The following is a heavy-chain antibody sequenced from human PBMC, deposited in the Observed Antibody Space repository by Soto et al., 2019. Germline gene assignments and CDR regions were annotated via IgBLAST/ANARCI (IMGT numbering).Heavy chain of an antibody. J-gene: IGHJ4*02. V-gene: IGHV1-69*01. CDR1: GGTFSSYA. CDR2: IIPIFGTA. Sequence: QVQLVQSGAEVKKPGSSVKVSCKASGGTFSSYAISWVRQAPGQGLEWMGGIIPIFGTANYAQKFQGRVTITADEATSTAYMEMSSLRSEDTAVYYCARITNYYDSSGYPKTFDSWGQGTLVTVSS. D-gene: IGHD3-22*01. CDR3: ARITNYYDSSGYPKTFDS.